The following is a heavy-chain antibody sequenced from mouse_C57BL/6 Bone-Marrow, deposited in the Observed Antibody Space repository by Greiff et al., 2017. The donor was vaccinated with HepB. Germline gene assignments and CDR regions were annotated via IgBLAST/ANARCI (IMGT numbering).Heavy chain of an antibody. D-gene: IGHD2-4*01. Sequence: VQLQQPGAELVRPGSSVKLSCKASGYTFTSYWMHWVKQRPIQGLEWIGNIDPSDSETHYNQKFKDKATLTVDKSSSTAYMQLSSLTSEDSAVYYCARSGPYDYPYAMDYWGQGTSVTVSS. J-gene: IGHJ4*01. CDR1: GYTFTSYW. CDR2: IDPSDSET. CDR3: ARSGPYDYPYAMDY. V-gene: IGHV1-52*01.